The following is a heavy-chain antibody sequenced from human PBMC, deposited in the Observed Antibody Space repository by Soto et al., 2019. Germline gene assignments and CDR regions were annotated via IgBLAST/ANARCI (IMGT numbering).Heavy chain of an antibody. CDR2: IYHSGST. CDR3: ARDSGSYYDY. D-gene: IGHD3-10*01. CDR1: GGSISSGGYS. J-gene: IGHJ4*02. V-gene: IGHV4-30-2*01. Sequence: SETLSLTCAVSGGSISSGGYSWSWIRQPPGKRLEWIGYIYHSGSTYYNPSLKSRVTISVDRSKNQFSLKLSSVTAADTAVYYCARDSGSYYDYWGQGTLVTVSS.